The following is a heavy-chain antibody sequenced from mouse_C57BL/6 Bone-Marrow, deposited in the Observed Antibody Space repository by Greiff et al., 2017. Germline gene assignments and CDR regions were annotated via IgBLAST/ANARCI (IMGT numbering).Heavy chain of an antibody. V-gene: IGHV5-15*01. J-gene: IGHJ4*01. CDR1: GFTFSDYG. CDR3: ARRGTTVMDY. Sequence: EVQLVESGGGLVQPGGSLKLSCAASGFTFSDYGMAWVRQAPRKGPEGVAFISNLAYSIYYADTVTGRFTISRENAKNTLYLEMSSLRSEDTAMYYCARRGTTVMDYWGQGTSVTVSS. D-gene: IGHD1-1*01. CDR2: ISNLAYSI.